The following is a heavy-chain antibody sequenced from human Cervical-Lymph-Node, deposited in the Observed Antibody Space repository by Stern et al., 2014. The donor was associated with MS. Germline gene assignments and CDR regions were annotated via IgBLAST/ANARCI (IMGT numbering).Heavy chain of an antibody. CDR2: IYPGDSDT. D-gene: IGHD7-27*01. J-gene: IGHJ4*02. CDR1: GYSFTSYW. CDR3: ARSLEGWGRGYYFDY. Sequence: VQLQQSGAEVKKPGESLKISCKGSGYSFTSYWIGWVRQMPGKGLEWMGIIYPGDSDTRYSPSFQGQVTISADKSISTAYLQWSSLKASDTAMYYCARSLEGWGRGYYFDYWGQGTLVTVSS. V-gene: IGHV5-51*01.